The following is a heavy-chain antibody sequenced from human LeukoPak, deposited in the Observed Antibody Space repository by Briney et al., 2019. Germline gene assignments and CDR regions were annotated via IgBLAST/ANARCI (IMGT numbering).Heavy chain of an antibody. Sequence: SETLSLTCTGSGGSVSGYYWSWIRQPPGKGLEWIAYIYYSGSTDYNPSLKSRVTISVDTSKNQFSLKLSSVTAADTAVYYCARHAPGATGSYPFDYWGQGTLVTVSS. CDR1: GGSVSGYY. D-gene: IGHD1-26*01. V-gene: IGHV4-59*08. CDR3: ARHAPGATGSYPFDY. CDR2: IYYSGST. J-gene: IGHJ4*02.